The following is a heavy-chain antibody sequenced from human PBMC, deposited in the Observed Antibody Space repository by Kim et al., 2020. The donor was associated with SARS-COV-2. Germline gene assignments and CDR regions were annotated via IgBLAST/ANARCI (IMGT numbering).Heavy chain of an antibody. V-gene: IGHV3-30*04. CDR2: ISYDGSNK. CDR3: ARGESPTVTTVTQPDY. Sequence: GGSLRLSCAASGFTFSSYAMHWVRQAPGKGLEWVAVISYDGSNKYYVDSVKGRFTISRDNSKNTLYLQMNSLRAEDTAVYYCARGESPTVTTVTQPDYWGQGTLVTVSS. J-gene: IGHJ4*02. D-gene: IGHD4-17*01. CDR1: GFTFSSYA.